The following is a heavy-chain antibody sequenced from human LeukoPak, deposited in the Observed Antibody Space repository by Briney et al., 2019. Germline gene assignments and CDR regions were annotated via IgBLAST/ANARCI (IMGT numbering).Heavy chain of an antibody. D-gene: IGHD1-26*01. J-gene: IGHJ4*02. Sequence: GGSLRLSCAASLSTLSTYWMTWFRQTPGGGLEWVASLRQDGSDKYYVDSVKGRFTISRGNAGNSLYLQMNSLRAEDTAVYYCARETRGTVGSYWGQGTLVTVSS. CDR2: LRQDGSDK. CDR1: LSTLSTYW. V-gene: IGHV3-7*05. CDR3: ARETRGTVGSY.